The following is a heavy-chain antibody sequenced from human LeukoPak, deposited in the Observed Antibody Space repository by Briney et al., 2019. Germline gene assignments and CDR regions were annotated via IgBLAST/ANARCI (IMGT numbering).Heavy chain of an antibody. CDR2: INHSGST. V-gene: IGHV4-34*01. CDR3: ARGGAGFGDSSGYPIHAPYYYYYGMDV. D-gene: IGHD3-22*01. J-gene: IGHJ6*02. Sequence: SSETLSLTCTVSGGSISGYYWSWIRQPPGKGLEWIGEINHSGSTNYNPSLKSRVTISVDTSKNQFSLKLSSVTAADTAVYYCARGGAGFGDSSGYPIHAPYYYYYGMDVWGQGTTVTVSS. CDR1: GGSISGYY.